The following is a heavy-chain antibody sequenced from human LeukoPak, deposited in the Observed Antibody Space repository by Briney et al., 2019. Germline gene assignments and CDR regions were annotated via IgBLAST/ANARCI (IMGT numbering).Heavy chain of an antibody. CDR2: VNPNNGGT. Sequence: ASVKVSCKASGFTFNGYYMHWVRQAPGQGLEWMGWVNPNNGGTNYAQKFQGRVSMTRDTSISTAYMEVSRLRSDDSALYYCARLSTPNLYYFDYWGRGTLVTVSS. J-gene: IGHJ4*02. CDR3: ARLSTPNLYYFDY. CDR1: GFTFNGYY. D-gene: IGHD3-16*02. V-gene: IGHV1-2*02.